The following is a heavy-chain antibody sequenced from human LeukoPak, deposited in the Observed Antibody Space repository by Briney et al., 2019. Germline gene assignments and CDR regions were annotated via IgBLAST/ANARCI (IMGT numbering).Heavy chain of an antibody. CDR1: GFTFSDYY. V-gene: IGHV3-11*01. Sequence: PGGSLRLSCAASGFTFSDYYMSWIRQAPGKGLEWVSYISSSGSTIYYADSVKGRFTIFRDNAKNSLYLQMNSLRAEDTAVYYCARDRDYYDSSGYQPPDYWGQGTLVTVSS. CDR2: ISSSGSTI. J-gene: IGHJ4*02. D-gene: IGHD3-22*01. CDR3: ARDRDYYDSSGYQPPDY.